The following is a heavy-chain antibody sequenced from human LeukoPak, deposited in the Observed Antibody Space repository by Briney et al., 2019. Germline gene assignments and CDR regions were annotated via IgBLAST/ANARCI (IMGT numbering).Heavy chain of an antibody. V-gene: IGHV1-18*01. J-gene: IGHJ4*02. CDR2: ISAYNGNT. Sequence: ASVKVSCKASGYTFTSYGISWVRQAPGQGLEWMGWISAYNGNTNYAQKLQGRVTMTTDTSTSTAYMELRSLRSDDTAVYYCAREWKDIVVVPAASLHYWGQGTLVTVSS. D-gene: IGHD2-2*01. CDR1: GYTFTSYG. CDR3: AREWKDIVVVPAASLHY.